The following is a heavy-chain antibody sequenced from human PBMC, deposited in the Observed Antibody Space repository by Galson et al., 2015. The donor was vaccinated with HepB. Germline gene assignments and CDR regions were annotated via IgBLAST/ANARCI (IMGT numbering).Heavy chain of an antibody. CDR1: GFTFSDNF. J-gene: IGHJ4*02. CDR3: AREQHQLIGDPKD. CDR2: ISGRGSTI. Sequence: SLRLSCAGSGFTFSDNFMTWIRQAPGKGLEWVSHISGRGSTIYYANSVRGRFTISRDNAKNSLYLQMNSQRPDDTAVYYCAREQHQLIGDPKDWGRGTLVTVSS. V-gene: IGHV3-11*01. D-gene: IGHD1-1*01.